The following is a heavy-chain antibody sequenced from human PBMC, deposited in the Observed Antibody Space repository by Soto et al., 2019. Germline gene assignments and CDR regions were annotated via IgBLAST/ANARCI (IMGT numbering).Heavy chain of an antibody. CDR1: GYTFLSFD. D-gene: IGHD1-26*01. J-gene: IGHJ4*02. V-gene: IGHV1-18*01. CDR2: ISTNNGER. CDR3: ARDLPPSYAYDC. Sequence: QLKLVQSGAEVKKPGASVKVSCKASGYTFLSFDIAWVRQAPGQGLEWMGWISTNNGERGYGKTLQGRVTLTTDRSTRTAYMELRSLRSGDTAVYYFARDLPPSYAYDCWGQGTLVTVSS.